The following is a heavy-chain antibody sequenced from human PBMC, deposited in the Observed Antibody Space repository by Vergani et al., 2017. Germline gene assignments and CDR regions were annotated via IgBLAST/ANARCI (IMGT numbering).Heavy chain of an antibody. D-gene: IGHD4-17*01. Sequence: QVQLVQFGAEVKKPGSSVKVSCKASGGTFSSYAISWVRQAPGQGLEWMGGIIPIFGTANYAQKFQGRVTITADESTSTAYMELSILRSEDTAVYYCARFSTVTTEADYYYYMDVWGKGTTVTVSS. CDR2: IIPIFGTA. CDR3: ARFSTVTTEADYYYYMDV. V-gene: IGHV1-69*01. CDR1: GGTFSSYA. J-gene: IGHJ6*03.